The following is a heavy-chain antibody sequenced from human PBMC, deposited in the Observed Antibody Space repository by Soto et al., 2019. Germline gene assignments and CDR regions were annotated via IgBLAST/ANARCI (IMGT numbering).Heavy chain of an antibody. Sequence: QVTVKESGPVLVKPTETLTLTCTVSGFSLSNAGLGVSWIRQPPGKALERLAHIFSNDEKASSTSLKIRLTTPKDTSNSQVVLTMTNMDPVDTATYYWASTYSTSWYLFDPWGQGTLGTVSS. CDR2: IFSNDEK. D-gene: IGHD6-13*01. V-gene: IGHV2-26*04. J-gene: IGHJ5*02. CDR1: GFSLSNAGLG. CDR3: ASTYSTSWYLFDP.